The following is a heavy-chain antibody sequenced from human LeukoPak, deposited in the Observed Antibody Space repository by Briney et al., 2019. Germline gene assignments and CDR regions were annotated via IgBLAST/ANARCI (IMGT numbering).Heavy chain of an antibody. Sequence: GRSLRLSCAASGFTFSSYGMHWVRQAPGKGLEWVAVMSYDGSNKYYADSVKGRFTISRDNSKNTLYLQMNSLRAEDTAVYYCAKEIAVAGTRWFDPWGQGTLVTVSS. J-gene: IGHJ5*02. CDR1: GFTFSSYG. D-gene: IGHD6-19*01. CDR3: AKEIAVAGTRWFDP. V-gene: IGHV3-30*18. CDR2: MSYDGSNK.